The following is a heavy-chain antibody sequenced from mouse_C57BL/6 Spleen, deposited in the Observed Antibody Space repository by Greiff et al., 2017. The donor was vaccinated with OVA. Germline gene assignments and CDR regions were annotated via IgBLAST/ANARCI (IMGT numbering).Heavy chain of an antibody. CDR1: GFTFTDYY. CDR3: ARYNIYYAMDY. V-gene: IGHV7-3*01. J-gene: IGHJ4*01. Sequence: EVKLVESGGGLVQPGGSLSLSCAASGFTFTDYYMSWVRQPPGKALEWLGFIRNKANGYTTEYSASVKGRFTISRDNSQSILYLQMNALRAEDSATYYCARYNIYYAMDYWGQGTSVTVSS. CDR2: IRNKANGYTT.